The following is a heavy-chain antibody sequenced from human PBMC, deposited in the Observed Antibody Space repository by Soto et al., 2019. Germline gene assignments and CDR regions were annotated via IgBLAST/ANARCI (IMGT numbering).Heavy chain of an antibody. D-gene: IGHD3-22*01. CDR2: IDPSDSYT. CDR3: ARQIYDSDTGPNFQYYFDS. J-gene: IGHJ4*02. Sequence: GESLKISCKGSGYMFTTYWISWVRQMPGKGLEWMGRIDPSDSYTNYSPSFQGHVTISADKSITTVFLQWSSLRASDTAMYYCARQIYDSDTGPNFQYYFDSWGQGTPVTVSS. V-gene: IGHV5-10-1*01. CDR1: GYMFTTYW.